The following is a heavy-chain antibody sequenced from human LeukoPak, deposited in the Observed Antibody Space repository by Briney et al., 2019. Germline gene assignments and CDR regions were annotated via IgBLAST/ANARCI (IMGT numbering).Heavy chain of an antibody. J-gene: IGHJ3*02. D-gene: IGHD3-22*01. CDR1: GFTFSSYA. CDR2: ISGSGGST. Sequence: GGSLRLSCAASGFTFSSYAMSWVRQAPGKGLEWVSAISGSGGSTYYADSVKGRFTISRDNSKNTLYLQMNSLRAEGTAVYYCAKDHYYDSSGYPYAFDIWGQGTMVTVSS. CDR3: AKDHYYDSSGYPYAFDI. V-gene: IGHV3-23*01.